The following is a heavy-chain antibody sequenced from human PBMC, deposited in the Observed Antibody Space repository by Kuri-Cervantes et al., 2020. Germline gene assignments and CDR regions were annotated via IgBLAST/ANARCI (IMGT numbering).Heavy chain of an antibody. V-gene: IGHV1-18*01. CDR3: ARSAGYGSGSQVSVRLYYFDY. Sequence: ASVKVSCKASGYTFTSYGISWVRQAPGQGLEWMGWISAYNGNTNYAQKLQGRVTITTDESTSTAYMELSSLRSEDTAVYYCARSAGYGSGSQVSVRLYYFDYWGQGTLVTVSS. CDR2: ISAYNGNT. D-gene: IGHD3-10*01. CDR1: GYTFTSYG. J-gene: IGHJ4*02.